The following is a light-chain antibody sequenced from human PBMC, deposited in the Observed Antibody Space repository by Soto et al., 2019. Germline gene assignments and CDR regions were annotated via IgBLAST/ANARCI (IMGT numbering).Light chain of an antibody. Sequence: QSALTQPASVSGSPGQSITISCTGISSDVGGYKYVSWYQQHPGKAPKLMIYDVNNRPSGVSDRFSASKFGNTASLTISGLQAEDEADYYCSSFTTGSTLEGVFGGGTKVTVL. CDR3: SSFTTGSTLEGV. CDR1: SSDVGGYKY. CDR2: DVN. J-gene: IGLJ2*01. V-gene: IGLV2-14*01.